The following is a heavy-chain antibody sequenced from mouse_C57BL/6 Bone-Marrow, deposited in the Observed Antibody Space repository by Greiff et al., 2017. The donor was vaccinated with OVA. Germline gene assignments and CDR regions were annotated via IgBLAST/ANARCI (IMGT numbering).Heavy chain of an antibody. J-gene: IGHJ2*01. CDR3: ATIYYGYFDY. CDR1: GYEFPSPD. Sequence: EVQGVESGGGLVQPGESLKLSCESNGYEFPSPDMSWVRQTPEKRLELVAAIISDGGSTNYTDTMERRFIISRDNTKKTLYLQMSSLRSEDTALYYCATIYYGYFDYWGQGTTLTVSS. CDR2: IISDGGST. V-gene: IGHV5-2*01. D-gene: IGHD2-1*01.